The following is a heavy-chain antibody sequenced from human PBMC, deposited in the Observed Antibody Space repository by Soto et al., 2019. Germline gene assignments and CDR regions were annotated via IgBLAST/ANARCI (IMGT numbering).Heavy chain of an antibody. CDR2: LNHSGST. V-gene: IGHV4-34*01. Sequence: QVQLQQWGAGLLQPSETLSLTCAVYGGSFSGYYWSWIRQPPGKGLEWIGELNHSGSTNYNPSLKSRVTISVDTSKNQFSLKLSSVTAADTAVYYCARDTHYDILTGYYTEYNWFDPWGQGTLVTVSS. J-gene: IGHJ5*02. CDR1: GGSFSGYY. D-gene: IGHD3-9*01. CDR3: ARDTHYDILTGYYTEYNWFDP.